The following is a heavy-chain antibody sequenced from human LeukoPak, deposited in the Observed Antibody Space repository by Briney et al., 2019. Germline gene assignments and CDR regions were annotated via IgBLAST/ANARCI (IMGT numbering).Heavy chain of an antibody. CDR1: GYSFTSYW. V-gene: IGHV5-51*01. Sequence: GESLKISCKGSGYSFTSYWIGWVRQMPGKGMEWMGIIYPGDSDTRYSPSFQGQVTISADKSISTAYLQWSSLKASDTVMYYCARQTRLHGSNWFDPWGQGTLVTVSS. J-gene: IGHJ5*02. D-gene: IGHD1-14*01. CDR3: ARQTRLHGSNWFDP. CDR2: IYPGDSDT.